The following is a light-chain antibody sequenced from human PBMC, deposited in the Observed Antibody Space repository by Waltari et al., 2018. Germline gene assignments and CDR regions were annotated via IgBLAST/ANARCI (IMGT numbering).Light chain of an antibody. Sequence: YDLTQPPSVSVSPGQTATITCYGDNLGEKFVSWYQQRPGQSPFLVIYQDFQRPSGIPERFAGSNSGNTATLTISGAQAMDEADFYCQSWVGKVVFGGGTKLTV. V-gene: IGLV3-1*01. CDR2: QDF. CDR3: QSWVGKVV. CDR1: NLGEKF. J-gene: IGLJ2*01.